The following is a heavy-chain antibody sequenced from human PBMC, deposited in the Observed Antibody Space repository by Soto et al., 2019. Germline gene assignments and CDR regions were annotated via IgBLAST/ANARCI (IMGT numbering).Heavy chain of an antibody. CDR3: AKDDPWDCSSSSCYDY. CDR1: GFTLSSYA. V-gene: IGHV3-23*01. D-gene: IGHD2-2*01. CDR2: ISGNGGSK. J-gene: IGHJ4*02. Sequence: PGGSLGLSCAASGFTLSSYAMSWVRQAPGKGLEWVSAISGNGGSKYYADSVKGRFTISRDNSKNTLYLQMNSLRAEDTAVYYCAKDDPWDCSSSSCYDYWGQGTLVTVSS.